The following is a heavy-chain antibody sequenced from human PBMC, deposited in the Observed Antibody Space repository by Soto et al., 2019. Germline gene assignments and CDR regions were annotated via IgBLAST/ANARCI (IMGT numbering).Heavy chain of an antibody. Sequence: GGSLRLSCAASGFTFSSYGMHWVRQAPGKGLEWVAVISYDGSNKYYADSVKGRFTISRDNSKNTLYLQMNSLRAEDSAVYCCAKDLQQLAPYYYYGMDVWGQGTTVTVSS. CDR3: AKDLQQLAPYYYYGMDV. J-gene: IGHJ6*02. CDR2: ISYDGSNK. D-gene: IGHD6-13*01. CDR1: GFTFSSYG. V-gene: IGHV3-30*18.